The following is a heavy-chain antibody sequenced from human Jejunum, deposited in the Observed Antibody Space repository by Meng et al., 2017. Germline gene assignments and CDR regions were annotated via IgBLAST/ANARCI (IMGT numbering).Heavy chain of an antibody. V-gene: IGHV4-61*01. CDR2: RYYSGST. CDR1: GGSVSSTNCY. CDR3: AREYCISTTCYFDS. Sequence: QGRLQESGPGLVRPSETLSLTCTVSGGSVSSTNCYWSWIRQPPGKGLEWIGYRYYSGSTNYNPSLKSRVTISVDTSKSQFSLKLFSVTAADTAVYYCAREYCISTTCYFDSWGQGTLVTVSS. D-gene: IGHD2-2*01. J-gene: IGHJ4*02.